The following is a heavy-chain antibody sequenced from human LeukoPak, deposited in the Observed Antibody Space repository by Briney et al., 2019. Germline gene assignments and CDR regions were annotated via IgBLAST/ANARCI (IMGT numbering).Heavy chain of an antibody. CDR2: LNTDGSST. D-gene: IGHD3-22*01. Sequence: PGGSLRLSCAASGFTFSSYWMHWVRQAPGKGLVWVSRLNTDGSSTDYADSVKGRFTISRDNAKNTLYLQMNSLRAEDTAVYYCARWDRSGYYSFDYWGQGTLVTVSS. J-gene: IGHJ4*02. CDR3: ARWDRSGYYSFDY. V-gene: IGHV3-74*01. CDR1: GFTFSSYW.